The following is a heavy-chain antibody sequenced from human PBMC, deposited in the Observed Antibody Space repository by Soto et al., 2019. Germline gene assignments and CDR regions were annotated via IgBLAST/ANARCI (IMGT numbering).Heavy chain of an antibody. CDR3: AKDPEVVVTAPDY. V-gene: IGHV3-23*01. Sequence: GGSLRLSCGGSGFTFANFGMGWVRQAAGKGLEWVSGISGSGATTYYADSVKGRFTISRDNSKNTLYLQMNSLGAGDTAVYYCAKDPEVVVTAPDYWGQGTLVTVSS. CDR1: GFTFANFG. CDR2: ISGSGATT. J-gene: IGHJ4*02. D-gene: IGHD2-21*02.